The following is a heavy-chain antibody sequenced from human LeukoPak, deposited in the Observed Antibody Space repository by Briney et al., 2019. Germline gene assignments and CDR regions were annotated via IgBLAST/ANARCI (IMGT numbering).Heavy chain of an antibody. CDR1: GGSFSGYY. D-gene: IGHD3-22*01. Sequence: SETLSLTCAVYGGSFSGYYWSWIRQPPGKGLEWIGEINHSGSTNYNPSLKSRVTISVDTSENQFSLKLSSVTAADTAVYYCARVSDSSGYYLFDYWSQGTLVTVSS. V-gene: IGHV4-34*01. J-gene: IGHJ4*02. CDR3: ARVSDSSGYYLFDY. CDR2: INHSGST.